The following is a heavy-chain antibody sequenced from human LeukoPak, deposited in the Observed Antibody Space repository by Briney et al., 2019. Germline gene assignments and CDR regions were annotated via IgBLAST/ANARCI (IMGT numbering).Heavy chain of an antibody. CDR2: IIPIFGTA. CDR3: AREDYYGSGRDFAGYYFDY. V-gene: IGHV1-69*05. J-gene: IGHJ4*02. D-gene: IGHD3-10*01. Sequence: SVKVSCKASGGTFSSYGISWVRQAPRQGLEWMGRIIPIFGTANYAQKFQGRVTITTDESPSPAYMQLSSLRSEDTAVYYCAREDYYGSGRDFAGYYFDYWGQGTLVTVSS. CDR1: GGTFSSYG.